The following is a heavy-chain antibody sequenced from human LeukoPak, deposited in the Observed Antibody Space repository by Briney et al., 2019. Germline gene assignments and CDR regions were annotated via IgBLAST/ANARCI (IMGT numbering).Heavy chain of an antibody. V-gene: IGHV5-51*01. CDR3: AKLRARAYVDF. D-gene: IGHD3-3*01. CDR1: VYSFAGYW. Sequence: GESLKISCKGSVYSFAGYWIGWVRQMPGKGLEWMGIIYPGDSDAAYSPSFQGQVTISADKSISTAFLQWSSLKASDTAMYYCAKLRARAYVDFWGQGTLVTVSS. CDR2: IYPGDSDA. J-gene: IGHJ4*02.